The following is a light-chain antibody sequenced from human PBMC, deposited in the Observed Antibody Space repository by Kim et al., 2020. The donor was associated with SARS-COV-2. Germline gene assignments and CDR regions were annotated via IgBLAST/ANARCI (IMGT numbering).Light chain of an antibody. CDR2: DAS. Sequence: ASVGDIVTITCRASQSISSWLAWYQQKPGKAPKLLIYDASSLESGVPSRFSGSGSGTEFTLTISSLQPDDFATYYCQQYNSYSHTFGQGTRLEIK. J-gene: IGKJ5*01. CDR3: QQYNSYSHT. V-gene: IGKV1-5*01. CDR1: QSISSW.